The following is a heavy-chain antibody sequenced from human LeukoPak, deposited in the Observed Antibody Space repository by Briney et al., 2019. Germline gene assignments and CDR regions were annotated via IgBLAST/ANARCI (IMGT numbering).Heavy chain of an antibody. J-gene: IGHJ4*02. Sequence: PSETLSLTCGVYGGSFSGYYWSWIRQPPGKGLEWIGYIYYSGSTNYNPSLKSRVTISVDTSKNQFSLKLSSVTAADTAVYYCARDDGDYDLDYWGQGTLVTVSS. CDR2: IYYSGST. D-gene: IGHD5-12*01. CDR3: ARDDGDYDLDY. V-gene: IGHV4-59*01. CDR1: GGSFSGYY.